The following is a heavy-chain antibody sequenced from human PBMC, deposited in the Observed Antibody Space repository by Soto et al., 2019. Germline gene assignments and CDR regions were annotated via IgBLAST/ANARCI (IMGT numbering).Heavy chain of an antibody. CDR1: GGSFSGYY. CDR3: ARRGIAVAVYYFDY. CDR2: INHSGST. Sequence: PSETLSLTCAVYGGSFSGYYWSWIRQPPGKGLEWIGEINHSGSTNYNPSLKSRVTISVDTSKNQFSLKLSSVTAADTAVYYCARRGIAVAVYYFDYWGQGTRVT. D-gene: IGHD6-19*01. J-gene: IGHJ4*02. V-gene: IGHV4-34*01.